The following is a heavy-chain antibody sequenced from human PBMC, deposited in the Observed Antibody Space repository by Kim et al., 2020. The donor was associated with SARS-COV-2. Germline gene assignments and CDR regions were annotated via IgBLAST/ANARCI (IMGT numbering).Heavy chain of an antibody. J-gene: IGHJ4*02. CDR2: T. D-gene: IGHD4-4*01. Sequence: TYYADSVKGRFTISRDNSKNTLYLQMNSLRAEDTAVYYCAKVDRLHVLDYWGQGTLVTVSS. CDR3: AKVDRLHVLDY. V-gene: IGHV3-23*01.